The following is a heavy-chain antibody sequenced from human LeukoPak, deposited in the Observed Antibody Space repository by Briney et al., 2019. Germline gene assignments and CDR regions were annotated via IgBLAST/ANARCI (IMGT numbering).Heavy chain of an antibody. Sequence: GGSLRLSCAASGFTFSSYSMNWVRQAPGKGLEWVSYISSSSSTIYYADSVKGRFTISRDNAKNSLYLQMNSLRAEDTAVYYCARDHLSTRGSVGWFDPWGQGTLVTVSS. D-gene: IGHD2-2*01. CDR3: ARDHLSTRGSVGWFDP. V-gene: IGHV3-48*01. CDR2: ISSSSSTI. J-gene: IGHJ5*02. CDR1: GFTFSSYS.